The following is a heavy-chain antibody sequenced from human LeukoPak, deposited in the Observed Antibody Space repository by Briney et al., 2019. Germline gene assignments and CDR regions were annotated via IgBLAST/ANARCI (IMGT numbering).Heavy chain of an antibody. J-gene: IGHJ4*02. CDR3: GRDNHGSVDY. Sequence: GGSLRLSCAPSGFTFSTYWMIWVRQSPGKGLEYVSHMNADGSTTNYADSVKGRFTISRDNAKNTLYLQMDSLRAEDTAVYYCGRDNHGSVDYWGQGSLVTVSS. D-gene: IGHD3-10*01. V-gene: IGHV3-74*01. CDR2: MNADGSTT. CDR1: GFTFSTYW.